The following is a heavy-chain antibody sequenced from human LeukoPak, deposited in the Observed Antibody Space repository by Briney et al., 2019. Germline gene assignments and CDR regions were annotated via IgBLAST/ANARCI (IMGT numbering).Heavy chain of an antibody. D-gene: IGHD5-24*01. Sequence: RGSLRLSCAASGFTFSSYAMHWVRQAPGKGLEWVAVISYDGSNKYYADSVKGRFTISRDNSKNTLYLQMNSLRAEDTAVYYCARARRDGYNYYFDYWGQGTLVTVSS. CDR2: ISYDGSNK. CDR3: ARARRDGYNYYFDY. CDR1: GFTFSSYA. V-gene: IGHV3-30-3*01. J-gene: IGHJ4*02.